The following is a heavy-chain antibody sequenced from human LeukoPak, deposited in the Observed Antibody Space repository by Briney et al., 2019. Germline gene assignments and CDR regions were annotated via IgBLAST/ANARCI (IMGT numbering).Heavy chain of an antibody. CDR1: VGSFSVYY. CDR3: ARGSDCSCGSCYFDY. V-gene: IGHV4-34*01. J-gene: IGHJ4*02. Sequence: SDTQSLTCAVYVGSFSVYYWSWIPEPPGKGLAWTTEINHSGSTNYNPSLKSRVTISVDTSKNQFSLKLSSVTAADTAVYYCARGSDCSCGSCYFDYWGQGTLVAVSS. CDR2: INHSGST. D-gene: IGHD2-15*01.